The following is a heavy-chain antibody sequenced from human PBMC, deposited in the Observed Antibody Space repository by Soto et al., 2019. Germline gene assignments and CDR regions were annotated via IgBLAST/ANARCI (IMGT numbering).Heavy chain of an antibody. CDR2: IKTKTDGGTT. D-gene: IGHD6-13*01. CDR3: TTARWHTYYFDY. V-gene: IGHV3-15*01. Sequence: EVRLVESGGGLVKPGGSLRLSCAASKFTFSNAWMSWVRQAPGKGLEWVGRIKTKTDGGTTDYAAPVKGRFTISGDDSKDTLYLQMNSLKTEDTAVYYCTTARWHTYYFDYWGQGTLVTVSS. CDR1: KFTFSNAW. J-gene: IGHJ4*02.